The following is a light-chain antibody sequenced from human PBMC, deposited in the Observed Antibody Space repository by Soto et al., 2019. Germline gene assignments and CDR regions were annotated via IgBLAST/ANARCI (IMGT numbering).Light chain of an antibody. Sequence: QSALTQPASASGSPGQSITISCTGTSSDVGGYNYVSWYQQHPGRAPQLMIYDVSNRPSGVSNRFSGSRSGNTASLTISGLQAEDEADYYCSSYATSTTVLFGGGTQLTVL. CDR2: DVS. V-gene: IGLV2-14*03. J-gene: IGLJ2*01. CDR3: SSYATSTTVL. CDR1: SSDVGGYNY.